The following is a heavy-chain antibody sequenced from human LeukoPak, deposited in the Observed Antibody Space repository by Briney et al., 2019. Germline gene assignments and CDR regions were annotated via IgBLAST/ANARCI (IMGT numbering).Heavy chain of an antibody. CDR3: ARDLDQYNGRFGGFGHDF. V-gene: IGHV1-18*01. D-gene: IGHD3-10*01. J-gene: IGHJ4*02. CDR2: ISAYNGNT. CDR1: GYTFINYG. Sequence: GASVKVSCKASGYTFINYGINWVRQAPGQGLEWMGWISAYNGNTNYAQSLQGRVTMTTDTSTSIVYMEMRSLTSDDTAVYYCARDLDQYNGRFGGFGHDFWGQGTLVTVPS.